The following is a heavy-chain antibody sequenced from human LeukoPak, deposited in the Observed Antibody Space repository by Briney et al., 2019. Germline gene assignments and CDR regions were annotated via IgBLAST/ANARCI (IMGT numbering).Heavy chain of an antibody. CDR2: ICDSRST. CDR3: ARNFLLQSEGLFDY. D-gene: IGHD4-11*01. Sequence: PSETLSLTCTVSGGSISSYYWRWIRQPPGKGLEGIGDICDSRSTNYNPSLKTRATTSVDTSKNQFSLRLQSLTGADMAVYYCARNFLLQSEGLFDYWGQGNLVTVSS. J-gene: IGHJ4*02. V-gene: IGHV4-59*12. CDR1: GGSISSYY.